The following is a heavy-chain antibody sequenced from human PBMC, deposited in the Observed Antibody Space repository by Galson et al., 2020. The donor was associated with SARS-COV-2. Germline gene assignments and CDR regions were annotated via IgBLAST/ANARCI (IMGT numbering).Heavy chain of an antibody. J-gene: IGHJ4*02. Sequence: GGSLRLSCAASGLTFSSYWMSWVRQAPGKGLEWVANIKQDGSEKYYVDSVKGRFTISRDNAKNSLYLQMNSLRAEDTAVYYCAREVRYYDSSGYYPSEGYFDYWGQGTLVTVSS. CDR1: GLTFSSYW. V-gene: IGHV3-7*03. D-gene: IGHD3-22*01. CDR2: IKQDGSEK. CDR3: AREVRYYDSSGYYPSEGYFDY.